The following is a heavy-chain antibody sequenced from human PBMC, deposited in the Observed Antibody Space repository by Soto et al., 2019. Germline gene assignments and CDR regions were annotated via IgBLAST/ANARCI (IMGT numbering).Heavy chain of an antibody. CDR3: ARDGNQREATTRYYYYYYYMDV. CDR2: IWYDGSNK. J-gene: IGHJ6*03. Sequence: GGSLRLSCAASGFTFSSYGMHWVRQAPGKGLEWVAVIWYDGSNKYYADSVKGRFTISRDNSKNTLYLQMNSLRAEDTAVYYCARDGNQREATTRYYYYYYYMDVWGKGTTVTVSS. D-gene: IGHD5-12*01. V-gene: IGHV3-33*01. CDR1: GFTFSSYG.